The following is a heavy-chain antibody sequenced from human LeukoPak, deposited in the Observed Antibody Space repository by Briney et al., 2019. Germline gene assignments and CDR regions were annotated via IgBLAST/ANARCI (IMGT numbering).Heavy chain of an antibody. V-gene: IGHV3-53*01. CDR1: GFTVSSNY. Sequence: GGSLRLSCAASGFTVSSNYMSWVRQAPGKGLEWVSVIYSGGSTYYADSVKGRFTISRDNSKNTLYLQMNGPRAEDTAVYYCAKDSAKKYDDYWGQGTLVTVSS. D-gene: IGHD2/OR15-2a*01. J-gene: IGHJ4*02. CDR2: IYSGGST. CDR3: AKDSAKKYDDY.